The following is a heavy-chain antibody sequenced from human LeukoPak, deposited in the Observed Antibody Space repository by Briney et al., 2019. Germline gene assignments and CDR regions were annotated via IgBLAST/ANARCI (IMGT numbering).Heavy chain of an antibody. CDR3: ATSSSSWYYFDY. Sequence: GRSLRLSCAASGFTFSSYGMHWVRQAPGKGLEWVAVIWYDGSNKYYADSVKGRFTISRDNSKNTLYLQMNSLRAEDTAVYYCATSSSSWYYFDYWGQGTLVTVSS. CDR1: GFTFSSYG. CDR2: IWYDGSNK. V-gene: IGHV3-33*01. D-gene: IGHD6-13*01. J-gene: IGHJ4*02.